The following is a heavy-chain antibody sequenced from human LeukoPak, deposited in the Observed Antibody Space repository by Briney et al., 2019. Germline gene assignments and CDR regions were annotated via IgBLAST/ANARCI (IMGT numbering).Heavy chain of an antibody. CDR3: ARGRGCCSGGSCYRDLNWFDP. CDR2: INHSGST. Sequence: SETLSLTCAVYGGSFSGYYWSWIRQPPGKGLEWIGEINHSGSTNYNPSLKSRVTISVDTSKNQFSLKLSSVTAADTAVYYCARGRGCCSGGSCYRDLNWFDPWGQGTLVTVSS. CDR1: GGSFSGYY. D-gene: IGHD2-15*01. V-gene: IGHV4-34*01. J-gene: IGHJ5*02.